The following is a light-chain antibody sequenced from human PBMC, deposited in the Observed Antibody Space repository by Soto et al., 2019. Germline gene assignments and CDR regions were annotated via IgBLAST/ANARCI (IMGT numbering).Light chain of an antibody. J-gene: IGKJ1*01. CDR2: DAS. CDR1: QTVSHW. Sequence: DIPMTQSPSTLSASVGDGVDITFRASQTVSHWLAWYQQKPGKAPKLLIFDASSLENGVPSRFSGSGSGTEFTLTITGLQPDDFATYYCQQYNTYWTFGQGTKVDI. CDR3: QQYNTYWT. V-gene: IGKV1-5*01.